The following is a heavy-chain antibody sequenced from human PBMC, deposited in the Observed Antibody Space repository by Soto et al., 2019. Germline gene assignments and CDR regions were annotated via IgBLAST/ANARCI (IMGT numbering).Heavy chain of an antibody. CDR2: VNAGNGNT. J-gene: IGHJ4*02. CDR1: GYTFTSYA. V-gene: IGHV1-3*01. CDR3: ATVNIHYRSYIDY. D-gene: IGHD3-16*01. Sequence: ASVKVSCKASGYTFTSYAMHWVRQAPGQRLEWMGWVNAGNGNTKYSQKFQGRVTMTEDTSTDTAYMELSSLRSEDTAVYYCATVNIHYRSYIDYWGQGTLVTVSS.